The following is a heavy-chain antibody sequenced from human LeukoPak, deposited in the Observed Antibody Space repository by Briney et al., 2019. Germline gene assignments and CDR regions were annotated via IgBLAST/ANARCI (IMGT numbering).Heavy chain of an antibody. D-gene: IGHD4-11*01. CDR3: AKENYSNGQVDY. CDR2: ISGSGGST. CDR1: GFTFGSYA. V-gene: IGHV3-23*01. Sequence: QPGGPLRLSCAASGFTFGSYAIYWVRQAPGKGLEWVSAISGSGGSTYYADSVKGRFTISRDNSKNTLYLQMNSLRAEDTAVYYCAKENYSNGQVDYWGQGTLVTVSS. J-gene: IGHJ4*02.